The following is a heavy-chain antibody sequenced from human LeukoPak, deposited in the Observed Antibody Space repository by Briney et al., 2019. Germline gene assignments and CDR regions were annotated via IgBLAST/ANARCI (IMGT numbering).Heavy chain of an antibody. Sequence: GGSLRLSCAASGFTFSSYEFNWVRQAPGKGLQWVSKISGSGRIIYYADSVKGRFTISRDNAKNSLYLQMDSLRVEDTAVYYCARIYGSGSLNYWGQGTLVTVSS. D-gene: IGHD3-10*01. CDR3: ARIYGSGSLNY. V-gene: IGHV3-48*03. J-gene: IGHJ4*02. CDR1: GFTFSSYE. CDR2: ISGSGRII.